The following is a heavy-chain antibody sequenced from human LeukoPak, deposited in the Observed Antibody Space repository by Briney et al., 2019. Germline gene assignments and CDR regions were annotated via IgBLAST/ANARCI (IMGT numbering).Heavy chain of an antibody. V-gene: IGHV3-23*01. Sequence: LAGGSLRLSCAASGFTFSSYAMSWVRQAPGKGLEWVSGIGSGGSSTYYADSVKGRFTISRDNSKDTLYLQLNSLRAEGPAVYYCAKSQPYTATYYDYWGQGTLVTVSS. J-gene: IGHJ4*02. CDR1: GFTFSSYA. D-gene: IGHD2-2*02. CDR2: IGSGGSST. CDR3: AKSQPYTATYYDY.